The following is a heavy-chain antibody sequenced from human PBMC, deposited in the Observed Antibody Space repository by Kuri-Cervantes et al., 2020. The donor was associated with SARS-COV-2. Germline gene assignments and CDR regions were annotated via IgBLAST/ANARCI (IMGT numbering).Heavy chain of an antibody. CDR1: GGTFSSYA. D-gene: IGHD3-10*01. V-gene: IGHV1-69*05. CDR3: ARDQYGSGGMGNY. J-gene: IGHJ4*02. CDR2: IIPIFGTA. Sequence: SVKVSCKASGGTFSSYAISWVRQAPGQGLEWMGRIIPIFGTANYAQKFQGRVTITTDVSTGTAYMELSSLRSEDTAVYYCARDQYGSGGMGNYWGQGTLVTVSS.